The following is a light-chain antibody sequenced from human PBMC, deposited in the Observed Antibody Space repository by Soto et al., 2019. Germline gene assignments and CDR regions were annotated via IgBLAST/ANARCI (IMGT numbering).Light chain of an antibody. CDR2: DDS. CDR3: QVWDRSSDHRGV. CDR1: NIGSES. V-gene: IGLV3-21*02. J-gene: IGLJ2*01. Sequence: SYDLTQPPSVSVAPGQTARITCGGNNIGSESVHWYQKKPGQAPVLVVYDDSDRPSGIPERFSGSNSGNTATLTISRVEAGDEADYYCQVWDRSSDHRGVFGGGTKLTVL.